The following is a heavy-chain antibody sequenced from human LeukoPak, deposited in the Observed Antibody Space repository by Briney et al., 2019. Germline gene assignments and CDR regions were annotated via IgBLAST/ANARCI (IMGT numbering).Heavy chain of an antibody. CDR3: ARLHPTGQLLLYYYYGMDV. CDR1: GGSISSSSYY. D-gene: IGHD2-2*01. CDR2: IYYSGST. J-gene: IGHJ6*02. Sequence: PSETLSLTCTVSGGSISSSSYYWGWIRQPPGKGLEWIGSIYYSGSTYYNPSLKSRVTISVDTSKNQFSLKLSSVTAADTAVYYCARLHPTGQLLLYYYYGMDVWGQGTTVTVSS. V-gene: IGHV4-39*01.